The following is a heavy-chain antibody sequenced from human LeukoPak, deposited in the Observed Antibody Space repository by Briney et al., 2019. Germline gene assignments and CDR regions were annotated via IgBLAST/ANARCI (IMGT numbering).Heavy chain of an antibody. Sequence: PSETLSLTCAVYGGSFSGYYWSWIRQPPGKGLEWIGEINHSGSTNYNPSLKSRVTISVDTSKNQFSLKLSSVTAADTAVYYCAREVTGTTRGIDYWGQGTLVTVSS. V-gene: IGHV4-34*01. CDR2: INHSGST. CDR3: AREVTGTTRGIDY. D-gene: IGHD1-20*01. J-gene: IGHJ4*02. CDR1: GGSFSGYY.